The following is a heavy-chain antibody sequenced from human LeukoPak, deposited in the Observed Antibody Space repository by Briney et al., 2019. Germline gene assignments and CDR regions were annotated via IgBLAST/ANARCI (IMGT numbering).Heavy chain of an antibody. Sequence: GGSLRLSCAASGFTFSSYEMNWVRQAPGKGLEWVSYISSSGSTIYYADSVKGRFTISRDNSRNTLYLQMNSLRAEDTAVYYCAKDGGPDYSSSWYGDYWGQGTLVTVSS. J-gene: IGHJ4*02. V-gene: IGHV3-48*03. CDR2: ISSSGSTI. D-gene: IGHD6-13*01. CDR3: AKDGGPDYSSSWYGDY. CDR1: GFTFSSYE.